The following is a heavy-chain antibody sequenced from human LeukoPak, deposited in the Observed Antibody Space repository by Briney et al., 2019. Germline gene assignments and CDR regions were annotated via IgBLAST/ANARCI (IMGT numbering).Heavy chain of an antibody. CDR1: GGSISNSSHY. V-gene: IGHV4-39*07. CDR3: ARVGHGDRSDGDY. J-gene: IGHJ4*02. CDR2: IYYSGST. D-gene: IGHD4-17*01. Sequence: TSETLSLTCTVSGGSISNSSHYWGWIRQPPGKGLEWIGSIYYSGSTYYNPSLKSRVTISVDTSKNQFSLKLSSVTAADTAVYYCARVGHGDRSDGDYWGQGTLVTVSS.